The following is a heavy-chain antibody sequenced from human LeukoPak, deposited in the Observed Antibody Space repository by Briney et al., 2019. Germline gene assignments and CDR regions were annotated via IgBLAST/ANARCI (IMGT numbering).Heavy chain of an antibody. Sequence: ASVKVSCKASGYTFTGYYIHWVRQAPGQGLEWMGWINPNSGGTNYAQKFQGRVTMTRDTSISTAYMELSRLRSDDTAVYYCASGERVVTAIPGYYFDYWGQGTLVTVSS. CDR2: INPNSGGT. V-gene: IGHV1-2*02. D-gene: IGHD2-21*02. J-gene: IGHJ4*02. CDR1: GYTFTGYY. CDR3: ASGERVVTAIPGYYFDY.